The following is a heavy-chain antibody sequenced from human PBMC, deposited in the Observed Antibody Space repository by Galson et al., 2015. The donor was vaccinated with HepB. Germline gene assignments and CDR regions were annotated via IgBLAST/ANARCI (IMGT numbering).Heavy chain of an antibody. CDR1: GFTFSSYA. D-gene: IGHD5-18*01. CDR2: ISYDGSNK. CDR3: ARDLSRYSYGFMDV. V-gene: IGHV3-30*04. J-gene: IGHJ6*02. Sequence: SLRLSCAASGFTFSSYAMHWVRQAPGKGLEWVAVISYDGSNKYYADSVKGRFTISRDNSKNTLYLQMNSLRAEDTAVYYCARDLSRYSYGFMDVWGQGTTVTVSS.